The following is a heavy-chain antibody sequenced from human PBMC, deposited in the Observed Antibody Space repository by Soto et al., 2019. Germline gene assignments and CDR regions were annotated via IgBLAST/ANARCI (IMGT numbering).Heavy chain of an antibody. CDR1: GGSISSGDYY. J-gene: IGHJ6*02. Sequence: QVQLQESGPGLVKPSQTLSLTCTVSGGSISSGDYYWSWIRQPPGKGLEWIGYIYYSGSTYYNPSLNSRVTISVDTSKNQFSLKLSSVTAADTAVYYCARDYRSYYDFWSGYYSYYGMDVWGQGTTVTVSS. CDR3: ARDYRSYYDFWSGYYSYYGMDV. CDR2: IYYSGST. V-gene: IGHV4-30-4*01. D-gene: IGHD3-3*01.